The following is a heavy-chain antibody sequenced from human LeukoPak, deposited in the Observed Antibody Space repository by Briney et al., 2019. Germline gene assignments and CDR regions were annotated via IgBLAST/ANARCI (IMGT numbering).Heavy chain of an antibody. D-gene: IGHD3-3*01. V-gene: IGHV3-48*03. CDR2: IDSSGSTT. CDR1: RFYFSTYD. CDR3: ARGGVDDFWSGLDY. J-gene: IGHJ4*02. Sequence: GGSLRLSCTASRFYFSTYDMNWVRQVPGKGLEWISYIDSSGSTTYYAGSVQGRFTISRDNAKDSLYLQMKSLRVEDTAFYYCARGGVDDFWSGLDYWGQGTLVTVSS.